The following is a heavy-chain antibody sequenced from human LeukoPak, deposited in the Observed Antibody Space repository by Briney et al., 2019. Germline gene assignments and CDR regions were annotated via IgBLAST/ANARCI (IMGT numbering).Heavy chain of an antibody. CDR3: AMGVVVPEYYFDY. V-gene: IGHV1-69*02. CDR2: IIPILGIT. Sequence: SVKVSCKAPVGTFSSYTISWVRQAPGQGLEWMGRIIPILGITNYAQKFQGRVTITADTSTSTAYMELSSLRSEDTAVYYCAMGVVVPEYYFDYWGQGTLVTVSS. J-gene: IGHJ4*02. CDR1: VGTFSSYT. D-gene: IGHD2-2*01.